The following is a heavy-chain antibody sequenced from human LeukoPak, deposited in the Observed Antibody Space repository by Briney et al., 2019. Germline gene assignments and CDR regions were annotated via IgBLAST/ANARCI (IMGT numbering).Heavy chain of an antibody. V-gene: IGHV3-33*01. CDR2: IYSDGSNK. CDR1: GFTFSDYG. J-gene: IGHJ4*02. D-gene: IGHD3-3*01. CDR3: ARDLKSGYMDS. Sequence: PGKSLRLSCAASGFTFSDYGIHWVRQAPGKGLEWVGVIYSDGSNKYFIDSVKGRFTISRDDSKNTVFLQMNSLRVDSTSVYYCARDLKSGYMDSWGQGTLVTVSS.